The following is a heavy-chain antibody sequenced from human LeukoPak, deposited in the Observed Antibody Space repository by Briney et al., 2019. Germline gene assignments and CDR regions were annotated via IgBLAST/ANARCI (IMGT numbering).Heavy chain of an antibody. J-gene: IGHJ4*02. CDR3: ARGGRFGELLFLPYDY. Sequence: ASVKVSCKASGYTFTSYDINWVRQATGQGLEWMGWMNPNSGNTGYAQKFQGRVTMTRNTSISTAYMELSSLRSEDTAVYYCARGGRFGELLFLPYDYWGQGTLVTVSS. V-gene: IGHV1-8*01. CDR1: GYTFTSYD. CDR2: MNPNSGNT. D-gene: IGHD3-10*01.